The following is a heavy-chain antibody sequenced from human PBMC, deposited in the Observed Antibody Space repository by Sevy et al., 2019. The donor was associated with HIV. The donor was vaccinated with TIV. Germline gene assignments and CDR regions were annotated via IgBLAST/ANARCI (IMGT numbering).Heavy chain of an antibody. CDR3: ATVGGYSAFEGPYYIDY. J-gene: IGHJ4*02. Sequence: ASVKVSCKASGGPFSSFAFSWVRQAPGQGLEWMGGIIPLSTTTNYAQKFQGRATITADESTSTAYMEQSSLTSDDTAVYYCATVGGYSAFEGPYYIDYWGQGTLVTVSS. CDR2: IIPLSTTT. CDR1: GGPFSSFA. V-gene: IGHV1-69*13. D-gene: IGHD5-12*01.